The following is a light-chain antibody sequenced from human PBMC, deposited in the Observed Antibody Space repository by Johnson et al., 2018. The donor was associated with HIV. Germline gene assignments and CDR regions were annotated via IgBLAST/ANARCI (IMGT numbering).Light chain of an antibody. V-gene: IGLV1-51*02. CDR2: ESN. CDR3: GTWDTRRSAYV. Sequence: QSVLTQPPSVSAAPGQKVTISCSGSSSNIGKNSVSWYQQLPGTAPKLLIYESNKRPSGIPDRFSGSKSGTSATLGITGLQTGDEADYYFGTWDTRRSAYVFGTGTKVTVL. J-gene: IGLJ1*01. CDR1: SSNIGKNS.